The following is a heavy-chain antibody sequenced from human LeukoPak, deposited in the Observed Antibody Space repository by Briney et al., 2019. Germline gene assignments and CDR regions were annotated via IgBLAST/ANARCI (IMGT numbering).Heavy chain of an antibody. CDR3: ARADRLHGGPYLIGP. V-gene: IGHV1-2*02. Sequence: ASVKVSCKTSGYSFTDYYMHWVRQAPGQGLEWMGWINPNSGGTSSAQKFQGRVTMTRDTSITTVYMEVSWLTSDYTAIYYCARADRLHGGPYLIGPWGQGTLVTASS. D-gene: IGHD2-21*01. J-gene: IGHJ5*02. CDR1: GYSFTDYY. CDR2: INPNSGGT.